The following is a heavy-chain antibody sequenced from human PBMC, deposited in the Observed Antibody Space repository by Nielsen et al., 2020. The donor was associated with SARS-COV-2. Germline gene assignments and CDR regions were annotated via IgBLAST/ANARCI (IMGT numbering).Heavy chain of an antibody. CDR2: IYYSGST. CDR3: ARDYYGDYLDAFDI. Sequence: SETLSLTCTVSGGSISSGGYYWSWIRQHPGKGLEWIGYIYYSGSTYYNPSLKSRVTISVDTSKNQFSLKLSSVTAADTAVYYCARDYYGDYLDAFDIWGQGTLVTVSS. V-gene: IGHV4-31*03. J-gene: IGHJ3*02. CDR1: GGSISSGGYY. D-gene: IGHD4-17*01.